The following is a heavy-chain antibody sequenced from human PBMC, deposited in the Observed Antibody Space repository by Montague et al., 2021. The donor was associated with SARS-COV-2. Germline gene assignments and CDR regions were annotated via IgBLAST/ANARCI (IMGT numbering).Heavy chain of an antibody. V-gene: IGHV3-48*03. D-gene: IGHD2-2*01. CDR2: ISSSGSTT. Sequence: SLRLSFSATGFTFSSYEMNWVRRAPGKGLEWLSHISSSGSTTYDADSVKGRFTISRDNAKNSLYLQMNNLRAEDTALYYCARGADCSGSSCYAGSPYYYGLDVWGQGTTVTVSS. CDR1: GFTFSSYE. CDR3: ARGADCSGSSCYAGSPYYYGLDV. J-gene: IGHJ6*02.